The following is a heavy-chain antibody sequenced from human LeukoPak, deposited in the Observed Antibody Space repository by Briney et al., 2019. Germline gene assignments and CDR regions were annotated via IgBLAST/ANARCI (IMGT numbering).Heavy chain of an antibody. D-gene: IGHD1-14*01. Sequence: GASVKVSCKASGYTFTGYYMHWVRQAPGQGLGWMGWINPNSGGTNYAQKFQGRVTMTRDTSVSTAYMELSRLRSDDTAVYYCARPKDSGGYFDYWGQGTLVTVSS. J-gene: IGHJ4*02. CDR2: INPNSGGT. CDR1: GYTFTGYY. CDR3: ARPKDSGGYFDY. V-gene: IGHV1-2*02.